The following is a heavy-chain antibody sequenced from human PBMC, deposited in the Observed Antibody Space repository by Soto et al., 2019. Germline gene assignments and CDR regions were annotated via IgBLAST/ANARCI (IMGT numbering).Heavy chain of an antibody. Sequence: PGGSLRLSCAASGFIFSSYEMNWVRQAPGKGLEWVSHISSSGSTIYYADSVKGRFAISRDNAKSSLYLQMNSLRAEDTAVYYCARDQGPLWFGDSTETVYGGQGTLVTVSS. CDR3: ARDQGPLWFGDSTETVY. CDR2: ISSSGSTI. J-gene: IGHJ4*02. V-gene: IGHV3-48*03. CDR1: GFIFSSYE. D-gene: IGHD3-10*01.